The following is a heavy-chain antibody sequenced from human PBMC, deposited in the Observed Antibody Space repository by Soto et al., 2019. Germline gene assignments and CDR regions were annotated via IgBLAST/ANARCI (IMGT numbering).Heavy chain of an antibody. CDR2: IYYSGST. J-gene: IGHJ4*02. CDR1: GESISSSSYY. CDR3: ARLGGSYGPLDY. V-gene: IGHV4-39*01. Sequence: SETLSLTCIVSGESISSSSYYWGWIRQPPGKGLEWIGSIYYSGSTYYNPSLKSRVTISVDTSKNQFPLKLSSVTAADTAVYYCARLGGSYGPLDYWGQGTLVTVSS. D-gene: IGHD1-26*01.